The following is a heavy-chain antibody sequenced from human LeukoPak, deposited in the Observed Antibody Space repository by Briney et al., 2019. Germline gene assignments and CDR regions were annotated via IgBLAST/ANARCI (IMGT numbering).Heavy chain of an antibody. D-gene: IGHD4-23*01. Sequence: GGSLRISCSASGFTFSSYSMNWVRQATGKELEGVSSISSSSSYIYYADSVKGRFPISRDNAKNSLYLQMNSLRAEDTAVYYCARDYGGNGDYWGQGTLVTVSS. CDR2: ISSSSSYI. CDR3: ARDYGGNGDY. CDR1: GFTFSSYS. J-gene: IGHJ4*02. V-gene: IGHV3-21*01.